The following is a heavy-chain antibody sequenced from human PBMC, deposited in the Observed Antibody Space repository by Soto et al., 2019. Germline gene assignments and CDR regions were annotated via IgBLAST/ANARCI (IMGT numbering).Heavy chain of an antibody. CDR3: AKSPGMYYYDSSGYYHYDY. J-gene: IGHJ4*02. CDR2: ISGSGVST. CDR1: GFTFSSYA. D-gene: IGHD3-22*01. V-gene: IGHV3-23*01. Sequence: QPGGSLRLSCAASGFTFSSYAMSWVRQAPGKGLEWVSAISGSGVSTYYADSVKGRFTISRDNSKNTLYLQMNSLRAEDTAVYYCAKSPGMYYYDSSGYYHYDYWGQGTLVTV.